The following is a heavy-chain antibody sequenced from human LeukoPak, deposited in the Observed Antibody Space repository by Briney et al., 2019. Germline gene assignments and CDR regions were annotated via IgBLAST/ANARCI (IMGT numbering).Heavy chain of an antibody. V-gene: IGHV3-64*01. CDR1: GFTFSSHA. CDR2: ITSNGGTT. Sequence: GSLRLSCVVSGFTFSSHAMHWVRQAPGKGLEYVSAITSNGGTTYYANSVKGRFTISRDNSKNTLYLQMGSLRVEDMAVYYCARTTEGGYTYGYFYYYYMDVWGKGTTVTISS. J-gene: IGHJ6*03. D-gene: IGHD5-18*01. CDR3: ARTTEGGYTYGYFYYYYMDV.